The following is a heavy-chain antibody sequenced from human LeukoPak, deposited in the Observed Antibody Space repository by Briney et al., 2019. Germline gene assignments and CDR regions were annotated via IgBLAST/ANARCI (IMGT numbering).Heavy chain of an antibody. CDR1: GYTFTTYD. D-gene: IGHD6-19*01. J-gene: IGHJ4*02. CDR2: MNPNSGYT. Sequence: ASVKVSCKASGYTFTTYDINWVRQATGQGLEWMGWMNPNSGYTGYAQKFQGRVTIARDTSISTAYMELSSLRSEDTAVYYCARVAGSIDYWGQGTLVTVSS. V-gene: IGHV1-8*03. CDR3: ARVAGSIDY.